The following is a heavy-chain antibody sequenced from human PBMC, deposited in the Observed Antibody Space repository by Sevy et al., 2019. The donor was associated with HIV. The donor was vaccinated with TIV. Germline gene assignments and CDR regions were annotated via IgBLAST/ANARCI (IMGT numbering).Heavy chain of an antibody. CDR3: ASAKKLADTYYDSTVYYSFAY. V-gene: IGHV4-61*01. CDR2: ISGTT. Sequence: SETLSLTCAVSGASVRSDCYYWTWIRQTPGRGLEWIGHISGTTSYNPSLKSRLTISRDTSKKQFSLTLSSVTAADTAVYYCASAKKLADTYYDSTVYYSFAYWGPGTLVTVSS. D-gene: IGHD3-16*01. CDR1: GASVRSDCYY. J-gene: IGHJ4*02.